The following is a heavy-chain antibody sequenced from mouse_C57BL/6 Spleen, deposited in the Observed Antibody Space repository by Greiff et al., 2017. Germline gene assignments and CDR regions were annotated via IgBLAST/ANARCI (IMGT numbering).Heavy chain of an antibody. CDR3: ARRSLYGRDFDY. D-gene: IGHD1-1*01. J-gene: IGHJ2*01. Sequence: QVQLQQSGAELARPGDSVKMSCKASGYTFTSYTMHWVKQRPGQGLEWIGYINPSSGYTKYNQKFKDKATLTADKSSSTAYMQLSSLTSEDSAVYYCARRSLYGRDFDYWGQGTTLTVSS. CDR1: GYTFTSYT. V-gene: IGHV1-4*01. CDR2: INPSSGYT.